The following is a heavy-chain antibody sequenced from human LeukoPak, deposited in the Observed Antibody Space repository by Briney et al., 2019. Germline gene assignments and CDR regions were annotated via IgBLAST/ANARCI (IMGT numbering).Heavy chain of an antibody. CDR3: AELGITMIGGV. CDR1: GFSFSRYA. Sequence: GGSLRLSCAASGFSFSRYAMTWVRQAPGKGLEWVSGISYNGGRTYYADSLKGRFTISRDNAKNSLYLQMNSLRAEDTAVYYCAELGITMIGGVWGEGTTVTISS. D-gene: IGHD3-10*02. V-gene: IGHV3-23*01. J-gene: IGHJ6*04. CDR2: ISYNGGRT.